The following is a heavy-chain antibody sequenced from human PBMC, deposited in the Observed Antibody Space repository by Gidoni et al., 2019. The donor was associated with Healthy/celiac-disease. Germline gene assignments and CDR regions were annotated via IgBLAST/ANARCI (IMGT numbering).Heavy chain of an antibody. CDR3: ASLGEEAAYSNYVKPSGAFDI. CDR2: IDPSNSYT. J-gene: IGHJ3*02. V-gene: IGHV5-10-1*03. CDR1: GYSFTSYW. D-gene: IGHD4-4*01. Sequence: EVQLVQSGAEVKKPGEALRISCQGSGYSFTSYWISWGRQMPGKGLEWMGRIDPSNSYTNCSPSFQGHVTISADKSISTAYLQWSSLKASDTAMYYCASLGEEAAYSNYVKPSGAFDIWGQGTMVTVSS.